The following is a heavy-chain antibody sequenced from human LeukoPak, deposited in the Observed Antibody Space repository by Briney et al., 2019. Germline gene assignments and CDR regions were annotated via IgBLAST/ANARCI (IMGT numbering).Heavy chain of an antibody. CDR3: ARDHSGYDLLSYYFDY. CDR2: ISYDGSNK. Sequence: GRSLRLSCAASGFTFGSYAMHWVRQAPGKGLEWVAVISYDGSNKYYADSVKGRFTISRDNSKNTLYLQMNSLRAEDTAVYYCARDHSGYDLLSYYFDYWGQGTLVTVSS. D-gene: IGHD5-12*01. CDR1: GFTFGSYA. V-gene: IGHV3-30*01. J-gene: IGHJ4*02.